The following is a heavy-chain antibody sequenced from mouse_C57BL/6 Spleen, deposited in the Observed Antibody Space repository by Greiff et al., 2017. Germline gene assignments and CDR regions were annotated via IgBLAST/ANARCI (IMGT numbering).Heavy chain of an antibody. V-gene: IGHV1-82*01. CDR2: IYPGDGDT. CDR1: GYAFSSSW. J-gene: IGHJ4*01. Sequence: QVQLQQSGPELVKPGASVKISCKASGYAFSSSWMNWVKQRPGKGLEWIGRIYPGDGDTNYNGKFKGKATLTADKSSSTAYMQLSSLTSEDSAVYCCARGGYYAMDYWGQGTSVTVSS. CDR3: ARGGYYAMDY.